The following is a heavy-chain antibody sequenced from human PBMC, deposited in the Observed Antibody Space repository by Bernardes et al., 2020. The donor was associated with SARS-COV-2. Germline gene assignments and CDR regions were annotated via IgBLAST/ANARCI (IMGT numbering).Heavy chain of an antibody. CDR2: ISAYNGNT. CDR3: AREAMVPPSYGMDV. Sequence: ASVKVSCKASGYTFTSYGITWVRQAPGQGLEWMGWISAYNGNTNYAQNLQGRVTMTRDTSITTAYMEVSRLRSDDTAVYYCAREAMVPPSYGMDVWGQGTTVTVSS. V-gene: IGHV1-18*04. CDR1: GYTFTSYG. J-gene: IGHJ6*02. D-gene: IGHD3-10*01.